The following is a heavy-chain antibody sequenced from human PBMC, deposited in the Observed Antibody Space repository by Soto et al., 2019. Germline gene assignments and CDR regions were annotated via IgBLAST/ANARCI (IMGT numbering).Heavy chain of an antibody. Sequence: QVQLVQSGAEVKKPGASVRISCRTSGYTFTSYAITWLRHAPGQRLEWMGWINGGNGDTKYSQKFQDRLSITRDTSATTVSLGLSSLTSEDTAIYYCARGPLSLYSAVFRWGQGTLVTVYS. V-gene: IGHV1-3*01. J-gene: IGHJ4*02. CDR3: ARGPLSLYSAVFR. D-gene: IGHD1-26*01. CDR1: GYTFTSYA. CDR2: INGGNGDT.